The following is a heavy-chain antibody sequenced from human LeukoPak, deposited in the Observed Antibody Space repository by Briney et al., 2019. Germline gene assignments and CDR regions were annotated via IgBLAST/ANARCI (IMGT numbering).Heavy chain of an antibody. CDR3: AKDWSRYSYGSFDY. V-gene: IGHV3-30*02. CDR1: GFTFSSYG. J-gene: IGHJ4*02. D-gene: IGHD5-18*01. CDR2: IWYDGSNK. Sequence: GGSLRLSCAASGFTFSSYGMHWVRQAPGKGLEWVAVIWYDGSNKYYADSVKGRFTISRDNSKNTLYLQMNSLRAEDTAVYYCAKDWSRYSYGSFDYWGQGTLVTVSS.